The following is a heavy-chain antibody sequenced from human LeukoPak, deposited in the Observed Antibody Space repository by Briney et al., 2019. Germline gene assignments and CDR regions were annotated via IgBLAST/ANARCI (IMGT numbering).Heavy chain of an antibody. CDR2: IYPGDSDT. D-gene: IGHD3-10*01. Sequence: GESLKISCKGSGYSFTTYWIGWVRQMPGKGLEWMGIIYPGDSDTRYSPSFQGQVTISADKSISTAYLQWSSLKASDTAMYYSATTYGSGSYYNWFDPWGQGTLVSVSS. V-gene: IGHV5-51*01. CDR1: GYSFTTYW. J-gene: IGHJ5*02. CDR3: ATTYGSGSYYNWFDP.